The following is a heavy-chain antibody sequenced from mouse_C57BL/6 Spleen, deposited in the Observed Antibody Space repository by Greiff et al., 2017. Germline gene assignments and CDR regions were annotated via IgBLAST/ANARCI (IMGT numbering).Heavy chain of an antibody. CDR1: GYSCTGYY. V-gene: IGHV1-42*01. J-gene: IGHJ3*01. D-gene: IGHD2-3*01. CDR3: AREDGFAY. Sequence: EVQLQQSGPELVKPGASVKISCKASGYSCTGYYMNWVKQSPEKSLEWIGEINPSTGGTTYNQKFKAKATLTVDKSSSTCYMQLKSLTSEDSAVYYCAREDGFAYWGQGTLVTVSA. CDR2: INPSTGGT.